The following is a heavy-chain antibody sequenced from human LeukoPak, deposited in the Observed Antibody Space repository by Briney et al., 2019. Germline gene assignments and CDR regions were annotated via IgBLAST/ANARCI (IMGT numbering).Heavy chain of an antibody. Sequence: SETLSLTCTVSGGSISSHYWSWIRQPPGKGLEWIGYIYTSGSTNYNPSLKSRVTISVDTSKNQFSLKLSSVTAADTAVYYCARRSVGATLDYWGQGTLVTVSS. CDR2: IYTSGST. D-gene: IGHD1-26*01. CDR1: GGSISSHY. CDR3: ARRSVGATLDY. J-gene: IGHJ4*02. V-gene: IGHV4-4*09.